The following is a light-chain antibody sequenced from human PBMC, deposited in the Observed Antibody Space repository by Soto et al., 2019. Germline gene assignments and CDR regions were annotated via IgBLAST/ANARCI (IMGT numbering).Light chain of an antibody. CDR3: QQYGSSGT. CDR2: GAS. CDR1: QRIYTN. J-gene: IGKJ1*01. Sequence: EIVMTQSPATLSVSPGAGVTLSCWASQRIYTNLAWYQHTPGQAPRLLIYGASTRATDVPDRFSGSGSGADFTLTISRLEPEDFAVYYCQQYGSSGTFGQGTNVDIK. V-gene: IGKV3-20*01.